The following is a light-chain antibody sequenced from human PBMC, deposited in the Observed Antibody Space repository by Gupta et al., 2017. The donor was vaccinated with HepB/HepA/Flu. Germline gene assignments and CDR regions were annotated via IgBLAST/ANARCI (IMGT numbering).Light chain of an antibody. V-gene: IGLV3-19*01. CDR3: NSRDSSGNHYV. CDR2: VKN. CDR1: SLRSYY. J-gene: IGLJ1*01. Sequence: SSELTQDPAVSVALGQTVRITCQGDSLRSYYASWYQQKPGQAPVLVIYVKNNRPSGIPDRFSGSSSGNTVSLTITGAQAEDKADYYCNSRDSSGNHYVFGTGTKVTVL.